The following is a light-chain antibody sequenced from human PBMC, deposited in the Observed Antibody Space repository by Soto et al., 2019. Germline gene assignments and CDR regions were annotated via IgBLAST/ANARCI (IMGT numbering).Light chain of an antibody. J-gene: IGKJ5*01. CDR3: KQRSSWQWP. CDR1: QSVSSY. CDR2: DVY. Sequence: EILMTQSLATLSVSPGERDTLSCRASQSVSSYLAWYQQKPGQANRILMYDVYNRATGIKDSFSGSGSGTDFTLTITSIEPEDFAVYYCKQRSSWQWPFGQGTRLEIK. V-gene: IGKV3-11*01.